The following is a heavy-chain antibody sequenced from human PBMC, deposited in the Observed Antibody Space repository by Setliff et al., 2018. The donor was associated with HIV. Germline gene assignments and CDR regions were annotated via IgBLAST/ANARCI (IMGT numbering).Heavy chain of an antibody. CDR3: ARDFTGGDGYNFWDY. V-gene: IGHV1-69*13. CDR2: IIPIFGTA. CDR1: GGTFSSYA. D-gene: IGHD3-3*01. Sequence: SVKVSCKASGGTFSSYAISWVRQAPGQGLEWMGGIIPIFGTANYAQKFQGRVTITADEPTSTAYMGLSSLRSEDTAVYYCARDFTGGDGYNFWDYWGQGTLVTVSS. J-gene: IGHJ4*02.